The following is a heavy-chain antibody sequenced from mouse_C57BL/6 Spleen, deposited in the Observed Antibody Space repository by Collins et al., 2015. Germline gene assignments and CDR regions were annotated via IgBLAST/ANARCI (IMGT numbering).Heavy chain of an antibody. CDR1: GYTFTDHS. J-gene: IGHJ3*01. Sequence: QVQLQQSDAELVKPGASVQIPCKVSGYTFTDHSINWMKQRPEQGLEWIGYVYPRDGSSKYDEKFKAKATLTADKSSSTAYMQLNSLTSEDSAVYFCARRGFDYGAWFAYWGQGTLVTVSA. CDR2: VYPRDGSS. V-gene: IGHV1-78*01. CDR3: ARRGFDYGAWFAY. D-gene: IGHD1-1*01.